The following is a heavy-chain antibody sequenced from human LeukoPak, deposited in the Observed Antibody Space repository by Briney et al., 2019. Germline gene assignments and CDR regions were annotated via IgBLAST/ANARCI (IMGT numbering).Heavy chain of an antibody. CDR2: ISSNGGST. CDR1: GFTFSSYA. CDR3: VKDRVSISSSGYFDY. V-gene: IGHV3-64D*06. D-gene: IGHD6-13*01. Sequence: GGSLRLSCSASGFTFSSYAMHWVRQAPGKGLENVSAISSNGGSTYYADSVKGRFTISRDNSKNTLYLQMSSLRAEDTAVYYCVKDRVSISSSGYFDYWGQGTLVTVST. J-gene: IGHJ4*02.